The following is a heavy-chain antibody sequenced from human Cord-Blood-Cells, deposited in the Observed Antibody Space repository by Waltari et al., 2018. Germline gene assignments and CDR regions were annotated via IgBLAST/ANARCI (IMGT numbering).Heavy chain of an antibody. J-gene: IGHJ6*03. CDR3: ARERIAARHYYYYYMDV. CDR1: GFTFSSYS. V-gene: IGHV3-21*01. Sequence: EVQLVESGGGLVKPGGSLRLSCAASGFTFSSYSMNWVRQAPGKGLEWVSSISSSSSYIDYADSVKGRFTISRDNAKNSLYLQMNSLRAEDTAVYYCARERIAARHYYYYYMDVWGKGTTVTVSS. CDR2: ISSSSSYI. D-gene: IGHD6-6*01.